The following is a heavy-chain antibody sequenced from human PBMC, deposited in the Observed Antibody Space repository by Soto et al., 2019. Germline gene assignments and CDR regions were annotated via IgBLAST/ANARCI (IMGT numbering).Heavy chain of an antibody. Sequence: QVQLQESGPGLVKPSQTLSLTCTVSGGSISSGGYYWSWIRQHPGKGLEWIGYIYYSGSTYYNPSPQSSVTISVDTSKNPFPLKLGSLNAGDPAVYYCARGRAFDYWGQGTLVTVSS. V-gene: IGHV4-31*01. CDR2: IYYSGST. CDR1: GGSISSGGYY. J-gene: IGHJ4*02. CDR3: ARGRAFDY.